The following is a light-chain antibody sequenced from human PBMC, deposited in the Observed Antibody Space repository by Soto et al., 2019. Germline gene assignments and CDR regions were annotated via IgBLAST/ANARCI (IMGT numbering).Light chain of an antibody. V-gene: IGKV3-15*01. CDR2: RAS. Sequence: EVLITQSPDTLYVSPGERVTLSCRASQSVSDKLAWYQQKPGQGPRLLVYRASTRTLGIPARFSGCESGTEFTLTISSXQSEDFAIYYCQQYNTWPITFGQGTRLEIK. CDR1: QSVSDK. CDR3: QQYNTWPIT. J-gene: IGKJ5*01.